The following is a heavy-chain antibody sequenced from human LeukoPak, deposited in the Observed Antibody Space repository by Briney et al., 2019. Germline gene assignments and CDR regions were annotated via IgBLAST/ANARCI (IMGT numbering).Heavy chain of an antibody. J-gene: IGHJ4*02. CDR1: GFMFSSYW. V-gene: IGHV3-30-3*01. D-gene: IGHD2-21*02. Sequence: GGSLRLSCAASGFMFSSYWMHWVRQTPGKGLEWVAVMSYDGSHEYYADSVKGRFTISRDDSKDTLYLQMNSLSTEDTALYYCARSGDSRGYFDYWGQGTLVTVSS. CDR2: MSYDGSHE. CDR3: ARSGDSRGYFDY.